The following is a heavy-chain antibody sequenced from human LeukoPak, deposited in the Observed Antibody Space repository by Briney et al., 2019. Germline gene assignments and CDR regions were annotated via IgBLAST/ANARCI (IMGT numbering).Heavy chain of an antibody. CDR2: ISAYNGNT. D-gene: IGHD2-15*01. J-gene: IGHJ4*02. Sequence: ASVKVSCKASGYTFTSFDFNWVRQATGQGLEWMGRISAYNGNTNYAQKLQARVTMTTATATSTAYMELRGLRSDDTAVYYCARDGSGGSRYLYFDYWGQGAQVNVSS. V-gene: IGHV1-18*01. CDR1: GYTFTSFD. CDR3: ARDGSGGSRYLYFDY.